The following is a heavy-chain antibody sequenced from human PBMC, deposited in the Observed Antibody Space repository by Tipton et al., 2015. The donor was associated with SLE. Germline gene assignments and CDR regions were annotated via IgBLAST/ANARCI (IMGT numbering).Heavy chain of an antibody. CDR2: IRSRSNNYAT. Sequence: SLRLSCVVSGFTFSGFVIHWVRQASGKGLEWVGHIRSRSNNYATAYGASVKGRFTISRDDSKDTAYLQMNSLKVGDTAIYYCFAIYDLWSMFVRGQGTLVTVSS. D-gene: IGHD3-3*01. CDR1: GFTFSGFV. CDR3: FAIYDLWSMFV. J-gene: IGHJ4*02. V-gene: IGHV3-73*01.